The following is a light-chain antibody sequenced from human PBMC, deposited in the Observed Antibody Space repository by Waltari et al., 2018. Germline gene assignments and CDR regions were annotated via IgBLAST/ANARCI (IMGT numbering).Light chain of an antibody. J-gene: IGLJ7*01. V-gene: IGLV1-51*02. Sequence: QSVLTQPPSVSAAPGQRVTLSCSVGSSTIGNNYVSWYRQFPGTAPKLLIYENSERPSGIPGRFSGSKSGTSATLDITGLQAGDEADYYCGTWDSSLSGAVFGGGTHLTVL. CDR2: ENS. CDR1: SSTIGNNY. CDR3: GTWDSSLSGAV.